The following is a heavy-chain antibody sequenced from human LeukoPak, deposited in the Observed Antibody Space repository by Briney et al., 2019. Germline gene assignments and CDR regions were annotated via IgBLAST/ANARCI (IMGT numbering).Heavy chain of an antibody. V-gene: IGHV4-59*01. J-gene: IGHJ6*04. D-gene: IGHD2-2*01. CDR3: ARGRLHYCSSTSCSGYYYYYAMDV. CDR2: IYYSGST. Sequence: SETLSLTCTVSGGSIGSYYWSWIRQPPGKGLEWIGYIYYSGSTHYNPSLKNRVTISVDTSKNQFSLKLSSVTAADTAVYYCARGRLHYCSSTSCSGYYYYYAMDVWGKGTTVTVSS. CDR1: GGSIGSYY.